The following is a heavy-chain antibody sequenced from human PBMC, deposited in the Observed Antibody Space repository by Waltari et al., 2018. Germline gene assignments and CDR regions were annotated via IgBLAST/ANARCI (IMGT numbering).Heavy chain of an antibody. CDR1: GGSISSNYN. D-gene: IGHD4-17*01. CDR3: GRIAFGDDGGYFQY. CDR2: MQYRGIT. J-gene: IGHJ1*01. Sequence: QVQLQESGPGLVKPSETLSLTCTVSGGSISSNYNWGWIRQPPGKGLEWMGNMQYRGITFYNPSLESRVTISLDTSRNQFSLRLSSVYAADTAVYFCGRIAFGDDGGYFQYWGQGTLVTVSS. V-gene: IGHV4-39*01.